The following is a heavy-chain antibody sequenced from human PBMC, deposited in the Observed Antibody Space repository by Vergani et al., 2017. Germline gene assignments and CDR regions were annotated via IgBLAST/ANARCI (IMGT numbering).Heavy chain of an antibody. Sequence: QLPLQESGPGLVKPSETLSLTCTVSGGSISSSSYYWGWIRQPPGKGLEWIGSIYYSGSTYYNPSLKSRVTISVDTSKNQFSMKLSSVTAADTAVYYCAREEDSSGYVIDYWGQGTLVTVSS. D-gene: IGHD3-22*01. CDR3: AREEDSSGYVIDY. CDR2: IYYSGST. J-gene: IGHJ4*02. CDR1: GGSISSSSYY. V-gene: IGHV4-39*07.